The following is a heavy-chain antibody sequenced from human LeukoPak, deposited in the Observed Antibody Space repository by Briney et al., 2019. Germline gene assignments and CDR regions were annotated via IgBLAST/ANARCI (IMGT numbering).Heavy chain of an antibody. D-gene: IGHD2-15*01. CDR2: INPNSGDT. CDR3: GRGYCSGGRCYVIDY. Sequence: GASVKVSCKASGYTFTGYYMHWVRQAPGQGLAWMGWINPNSGDTNYAQKFQGRVTMTRDTSISTAYMELSSLRSDDTALYYCGRGYCSGGRCYVIDYWGQGTLVTVSS. V-gene: IGHV1-2*02. J-gene: IGHJ4*02. CDR1: GYTFTGYY.